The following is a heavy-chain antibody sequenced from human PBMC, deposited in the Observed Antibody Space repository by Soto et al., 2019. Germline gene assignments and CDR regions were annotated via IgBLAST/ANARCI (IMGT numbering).Heavy chain of an antibody. J-gene: IGHJ6*02. Sequence: SQTLSLTCAVSGGSISSSNWWSWVRQPPGKGLEWIGEIYHSGSTNYNPSLKSRVTISVDKSKNQFSLKLSSVTAADTAVYYCARQYYYDSSGYFGVRRGAYYYSMDVWGQGTTVTVSS. CDR3: ARQYYYDSSGYFGVRRGAYYYSMDV. CDR2: IYHSGST. D-gene: IGHD3-22*01. V-gene: IGHV4-4*02. CDR1: GGSISSSNW.